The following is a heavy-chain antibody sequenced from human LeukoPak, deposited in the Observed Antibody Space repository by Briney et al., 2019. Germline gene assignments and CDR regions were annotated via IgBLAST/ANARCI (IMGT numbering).Heavy chain of an antibody. V-gene: IGHV4-34*01. D-gene: IGHD3-22*01. CDR2: ASYSGNT. J-gene: IGHJ4*02. Sequence: SETLSLTCAVYGGSFSGYYWGWIRQPPGKGLEWIGSASYSGNTYYNPSLKSRVTILVDTSKNQFSLKMTSVTAADTAVYYCARDQYYDVSTYYEIDYWGQGTLVTVSS. CDR3: ARDQYYDVSTYYEIDY. CDR1: GGSFSGYY.